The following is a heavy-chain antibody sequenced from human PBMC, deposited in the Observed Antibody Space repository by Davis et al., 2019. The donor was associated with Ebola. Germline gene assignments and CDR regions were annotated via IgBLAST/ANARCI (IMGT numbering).Heavy chain of an antibody. CDR3: ARGTNGYNPGGYFDS. J-gene: IGHJ4*02. CDR2: IYPGDSDT. V-gene: IGHV5-51*01. Sequence: GESLKISCQTSGYSFTTYWIVWVRQMPGKGLEWMGIIYPGDSDTRYSPSFQGQVTISADKSISTAYLQWSSLKASDTAMYYCARGTNGYNPGGYFDSWGQGTLVTVSS. CDR1: GYSFTTYW. D-gene: IGHD5-24*01.